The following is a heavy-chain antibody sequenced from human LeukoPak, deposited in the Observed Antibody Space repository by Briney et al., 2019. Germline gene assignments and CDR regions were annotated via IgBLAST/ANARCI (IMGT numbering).Heavy chain of an antibody. J-gene: IGHJ4*02. CDR1: GFTVSNSY. V-gene: IGHV3-53*01. Sequence: PGGSLRLSCAASGFTVSNSYLNWVRQAPGRGLEWVSVIYTDGSTFYADSVKGRFTISRDNSKNTLYLQMNSLRAEDTAVYYCARDTRGYSYGYYFDYWGQGTLVTVSS. D-gene: IGHD5-18*01. CDR3: ARDTRGYSYGYYFDY. CDR2: IYTDGST.